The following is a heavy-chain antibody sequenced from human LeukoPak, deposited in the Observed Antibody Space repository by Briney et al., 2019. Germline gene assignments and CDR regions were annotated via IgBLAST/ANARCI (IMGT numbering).Heavy chain of an antibody. J-gene: IGHJ4*02. CDR2: MNPNSGDR. Sequence: ASVKVSCKASGYTFSSYDINWVRQATGQGLEWMGWMNPNSGDRGYAQKFQGRVTITRNTSISTAYMELSSLRSEDTAVYYCARVYSSGWSYFDYWGQGTLVTVSS. CDR3: ARVYSSGWSYFDY. D-gene: IGHD6-19*01. V-gene: IGHV1-8*03. CDR1: GYTFSSYD.